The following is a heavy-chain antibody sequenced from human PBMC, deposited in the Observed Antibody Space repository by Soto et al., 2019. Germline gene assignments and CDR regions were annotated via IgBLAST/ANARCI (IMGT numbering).Heavy chain of an antibody. CDR1: GFTFSSYS. D-gene: IGHD5-18*01. V-gene: IGHV3-21*01. CDR2: ISSSSYI. J-gene: IGHJ6*02. Sequence: GGSLRLSCAASGFTFSSYSMNWVRQAPGKGLEWVSSISSSSYIYYADSVKGRFTISRDNAKNSLYLQMNSLRAEDTAVYYCARMDSYGFYGMDVWGQGTTVTVSS. CDR3: ARMDSYGFYGMDV.